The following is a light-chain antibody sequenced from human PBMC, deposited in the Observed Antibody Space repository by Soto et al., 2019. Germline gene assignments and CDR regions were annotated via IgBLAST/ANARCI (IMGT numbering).Light chain of an antibody. CDR2: TAT. CDR3: LQHAAYPLT. V-gene: IGKV1-17*03. Sequence: DIPMTQSPSVVSASVGDRVTITCRASQVVANFLAWFQQKPGEAPRRLIYTATGLQSGVPSRFSGSGSGTYFTLTISSLQAEDSATYYCLQHAAYPLTFGGGTRVEIK. CDR1: QVVANF. J-gene: IGKJ4*01.